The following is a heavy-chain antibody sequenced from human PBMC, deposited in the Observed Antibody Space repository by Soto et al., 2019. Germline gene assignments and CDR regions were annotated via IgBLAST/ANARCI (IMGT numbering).Heavy chain of an antibody. J-gene: IGHJ3*01. Sequence: EVQLVESGGGLVQPGESLRLSCAASGFTFSYYWMHWVRKAPGKGLVWVSRIHSDGSSTTYADSVKGRFTISRDNARNTVYLQMNSLRVEDTAVYYCARGDRGAFDLWGQWTVVTVSS. CDR1: GFTFSYYW. CDR3: ARGDRGAFDL. V-gene: IGHV3-74*01. D-gene: IGHD1-26*01. CDR2: IHSDGSST.